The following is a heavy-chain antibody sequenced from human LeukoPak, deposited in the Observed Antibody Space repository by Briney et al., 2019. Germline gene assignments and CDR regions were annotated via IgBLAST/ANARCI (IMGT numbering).Heavy chain of an antibody. J-gene: IGHJ4*02. V-gene: IGHV1-2*02. CDR1: GYTFTGYY. D-gene: IGHD3-3*01. CDR3: ARVRSQWLLSPFDY. CDR2: INPNSGGT. Sequence: GASVKVSCKASGYTFTGYYMQWVRQAPGQGLEWMGWINPNSGGTNYAQKLQGRVTMTTDTSTSTAYMELRSLRSDDTAVYYCARVRSQWLLSPFDYWGQGTLVTVSS.